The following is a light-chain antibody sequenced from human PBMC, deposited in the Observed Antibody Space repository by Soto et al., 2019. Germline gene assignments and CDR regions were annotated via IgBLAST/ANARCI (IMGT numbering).Light chain of an antibody. J-gene: IGKJ4*01. CDR1: QSISTY. CDR2: AAT. CDR3: LQDYSFPLT. Sequence: DIQMTQSPSSLSASVGDRVTITCRASQSISTYLNWYQQKPGKAPRLLIFAATRLQRGVPSRFTGSGSGTDFILTISSLQPEDFATYYCLQDYSFPLTFGGGTKVDIK. V-gene: IGKV1-39*01.